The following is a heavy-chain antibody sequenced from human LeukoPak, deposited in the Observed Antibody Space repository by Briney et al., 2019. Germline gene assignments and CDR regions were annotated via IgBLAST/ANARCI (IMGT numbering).Heavy chain of an antibody. CDR2: IYHSGST. J-gene: IGHJ3*02. CDR3: AKDPNYCTNGVCYWGAFDI. Sequence: SETLSLTCSVSGYSISSGYYWGWIRQPPGKGLEWIGRIYHSGSTDYNPSLKSRVTISVDTSKNQFSLRLSSVTAADTAVYYCAKDPNYCTNGVCYWGAFDIWGQGTMVTVSS. V-gene: IGHV4-38-2*02. CDR1: GYSISSGYY. D-gene: IGHD2-8*01.